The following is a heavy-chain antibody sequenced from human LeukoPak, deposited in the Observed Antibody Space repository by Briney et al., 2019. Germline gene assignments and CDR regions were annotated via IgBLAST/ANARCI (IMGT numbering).Heavy chain of an antibody. J-gene: IGHJ4*02. V-gene: IGHV3-21*01. Sequence: GGSLRLSCAASGFTFSSYSMNWVRQAPGKGLEWVSSISSSSSYIYYADSVKGRFTISRDNAKNSLYLQMNTLIAEDTAVYYCARIPGGRIAVAGYFDYWGQGTLVTVSS. CDR3: ARIPGGRIAVAGYFDY. D-gene: IGHD6-19*01. CDR1: GFTFSSYS. CDR2: ISSSSSYI.